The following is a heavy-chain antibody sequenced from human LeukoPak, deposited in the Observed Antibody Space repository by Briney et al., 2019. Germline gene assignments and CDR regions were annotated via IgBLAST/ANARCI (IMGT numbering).Heavy chain of an antibody. CDR2: TRNKANSYTT. J-gene: IGHJ4*02. D-gene: IGHD5-12*01. Sequence: GGSLRLSCAASGFTFSDHYMDWVRQAPGKGLEWVGRTRNKANSYTTEYAASVKGRFTISRDDSKNSLYLQMNSLKTEDTAVYYCARVMGGGYDWSFVDYWGQGTLVTVSS. V-gene: IGHV3-72*01. CDR1: GFTFSDHY. CDR3: ARVMGGGYDWSFVDY.